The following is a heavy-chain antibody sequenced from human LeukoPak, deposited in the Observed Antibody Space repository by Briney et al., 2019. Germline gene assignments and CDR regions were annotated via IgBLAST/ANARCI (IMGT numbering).Heavy chain of an antibody. Sequence: LGESLKISCKGSGYSFTNYWIGWVRQMPGKGLEWMGIIYPGDSDTRYSPSFQGQVTISADKSTSSAYPQWSGLKASDTAMYYCARQGTTGWFAGYWGQGTLITVSS. J-gene: IGHJ4*02. D-gene: IGHD6-19*01. V-gene: IGHV5-51*01. CDR2: IYPGDSDT. CDR3: ARQGTTGWFAGY. CDR1: GYSFTNYW.